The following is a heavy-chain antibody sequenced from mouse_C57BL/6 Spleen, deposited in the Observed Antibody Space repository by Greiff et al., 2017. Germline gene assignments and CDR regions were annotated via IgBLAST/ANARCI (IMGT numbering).Heavy chain of an antibody. Sequence: QVQLKQPGAELVRPGSSVKLSCKASGYTFTSYWMHWVKQRPIQGLEWIGNIDPSDSETHYNQQFKDKATLTVDKSSSTAYMQRSSLTSESSAVYCSARGGGVDAMDYWGQGTSVTVSA. CDR1: GYTFTSYW. V-gene: IGHV1-52*01. CDR2: IDPSDSET. J-gene: IGHJ4*01. CDR3: ARGGGVDAMDY.